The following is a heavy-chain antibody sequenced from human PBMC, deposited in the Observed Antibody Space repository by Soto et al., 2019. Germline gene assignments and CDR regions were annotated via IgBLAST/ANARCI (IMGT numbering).Heavy chain of an antibody. CDR1: GFTFSDYG. D-gene: IGHD4-17*01. CDR3: AKEARSRAVTATRVYGMDV. V-gene: IGHV3-30*18. J-gene: IGHJ6*02. CDR2: ISHDGSNK. Sequence: QVNLVESGGGVVQPGRSLRLSCAASGFTFSDYGMHWVRQAPGKGLEWVAAISHDGSNKFYGDYVKGRFTISRDNSKNTLLLQTDSLRDEDTAVYFCAKEARSRAVTATRVYGMDVWGQGTTVAVSS.